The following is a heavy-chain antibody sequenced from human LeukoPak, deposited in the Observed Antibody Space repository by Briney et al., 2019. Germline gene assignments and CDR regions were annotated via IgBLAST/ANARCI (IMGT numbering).Heavy chain of an antibody. Sequence: SGPALVKPTQTLTLTCTFSGFSLSTSGMCVSWIRQPPGKALEWLARIDWDDDKYYSTSLKTRLTISKDPSKNQVVLTMTNMDPVDTATYYCARIHYYDSGGYYPLFDYWGQGTLVTVSS. CDR2: IDWDDDK. D-gene: IGHD3-22*01. CDR3: ARIHYYDSGGYYPLFDY. J-gene: IGHJ4*02. V-gene: IGHV2-70*11. CDR1: GFSLSTSGMC.